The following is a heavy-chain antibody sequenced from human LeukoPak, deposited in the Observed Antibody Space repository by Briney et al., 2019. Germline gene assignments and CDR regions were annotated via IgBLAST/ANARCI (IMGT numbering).Heavy chain of an antibody. V-gene: IGHV4-34*01. J-gene: IGHJ4*02. CDR2: INHSGST. CDR3: ARRMRITMIVVVISSYFDY. D-gene: IGHD3-22*01. CDR1: GGSFSGYY. Sequence: SETLSLTCAVYGGSFSGYYWSWIRPPPGKGLEWIGEINHSGSTNYNPSLKSRVTISVDTSKNQFSLKLSSVTAADTAVYYCARRMRITMIVVVISSYFDYWGQGTLVTVSS.